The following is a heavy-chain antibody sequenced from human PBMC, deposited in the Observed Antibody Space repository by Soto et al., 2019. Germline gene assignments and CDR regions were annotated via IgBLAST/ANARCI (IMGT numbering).Heavy chain of an antibody. Sequence: QVQLQESGPGLVQPSQTLSLTCTVSGDSISSGAYYWSWIRQPPGKGLEGIGYIYHSGATYYNPSPERQVTRSVDTYKNQSSRRMSSVIAADTAVYYCARASGYATVDCWGQGPLVTVSS. D-gene: IGHD5-12*01. CDR3: ARASGYATVDC. J-gene: IGHJ4*02. CDR2: IYHSGAT. V-gene: IGHV4-30-4*01. CDR1: GDSISSGAYY.